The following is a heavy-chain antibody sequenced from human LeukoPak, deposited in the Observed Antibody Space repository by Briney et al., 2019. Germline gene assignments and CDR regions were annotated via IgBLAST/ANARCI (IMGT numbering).Heavy chain of an antibody. Sequence: ASVKVSCKASGYTFTSYDINWVRQATGQGLEWMGWMNPNSGNTGYAQKFRGRVTMTRNTSISTAYMELSSLRSEDTAVYYCARRHDYGDYGEFDYWGQGTLVTVSS. CDR1: GYTFTSYD. J-gene: IGHJ4*02. CDR3: ARRHDYGDYGEFDY. CDR2: MNPNSGNT. D-gene: IGHD4-17*01. V-gene: IGHV1-8*01.